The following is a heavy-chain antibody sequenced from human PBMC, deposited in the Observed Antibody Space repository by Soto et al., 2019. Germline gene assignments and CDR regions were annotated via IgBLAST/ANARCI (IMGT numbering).Heavy chain of an antibody. D-gene: IGHD6-19*01. CDR3: ASGVAGIGGSYVAL. CDR1: GYTFTSYA. J-gene: IGHJ2*01. V-gene: IGHV1-3*01. CDR2: INAGNGNT. Sequence: QVQLVQSGAEVKKPGASVKVSCKASGYTFTSYAMHWVRQAPGQRLEWMGWINAGNGNTKYSQKFQGRVTITRDTSASTSYVELRSLRSEVTAVYYCASGVAGIGGSYVALWGRGPLVTVPS.